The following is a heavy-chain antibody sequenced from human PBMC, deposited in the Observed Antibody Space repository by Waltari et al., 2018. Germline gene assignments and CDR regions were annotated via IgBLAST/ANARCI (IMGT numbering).Heavy chain of an antibody. CDR3: TRDSGLTGVTGGDTFDI. CDR1: GFTFSYYT. V-gene: IGHV3-21*04. J-gene: IGHJ3*02. CDR2: ISSASDFK. Sequence: DGQLVESGGGLVKPGGSLSLSCAAAGFTFSYYTMNWVRQAPGKGLEWVSSISSASDFKYYADSLRGRFTISRDNAKNTLFLHMTSLTADDTSIYFCTRDSGLTGVTGGDTFDIWGQGAMVTVSS. D-gene: IGHD3-10*01.